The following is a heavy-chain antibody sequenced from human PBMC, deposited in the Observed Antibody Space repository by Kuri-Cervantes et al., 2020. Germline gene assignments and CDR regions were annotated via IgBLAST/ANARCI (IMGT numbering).Heavy chain of an antibody. CDR1: GFTFSSYG. CDR2: IWYDGSNK. J-gene: IGHJ4*02. CDR3: SGGSGSYRGTGDY. D-gene: IGHD3-10*01. V-gene: IGHV3-30*02. Sequence: GGSLRLSCAASGFTFSSYGMHWVRQAPGKGLEWVAIIWYDGSNKYYADSVKGRFTISRDNSKNTLYLQINSLRAEDTAVYYCSGGSGSYRGTGDYWGQGTLVTVSS.